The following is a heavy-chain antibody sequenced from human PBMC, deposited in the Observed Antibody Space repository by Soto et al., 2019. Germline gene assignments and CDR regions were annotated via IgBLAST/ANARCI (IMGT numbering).Heavy chain of an antibody. J-gene: IGHJ6*02. CDR1: VYSFTSCW. V-gene: IGHV5-51*01. Sequence: PWESRKISCEVSVYSFTSCWIGWVREIPGKGLEWMVIIYPGDSDTRYSPSFQGQVTISADKSISTAYLQWSSLKASDTAMYYCARQKLQFPPMDVWGQGTTVTVSS. CDR3: ARQKLQFPPMDV. D-gene: IGHD4-4*01. CDR2: IYPGDSDT.